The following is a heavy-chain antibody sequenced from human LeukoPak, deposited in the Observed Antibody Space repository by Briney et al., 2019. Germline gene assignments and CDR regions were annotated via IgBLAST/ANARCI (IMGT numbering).Heavy chain of an antibody. V-gene: IGHV4-61*08. Sequence: PSETLSLTCAVSGGSISSGGFSWSWIRQSPGKGLEWIGYIYYSGSTNYNPSLKSRVTMSVDTSKNQFSLKLSSVTAADTAVYYCARDPVTAGYYYGMDVWGQGTTVTVSS. J-gene: IGHJ6*02. D-gene: IGHD1-14*01. CDR2: IYYSGST. CDR1: GGSISSGGFS. CDR3: ARDPVTAGYYYGMDV.